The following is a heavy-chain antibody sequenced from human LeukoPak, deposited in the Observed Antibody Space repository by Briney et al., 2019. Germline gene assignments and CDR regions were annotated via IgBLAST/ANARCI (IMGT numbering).Heavy chain of an antibody. CDR1: GFTFSSYG. V-gene: IGHV3-30*03. CDR3: ARDMSVMTALTFDY. J-gene: IGHJ4*02. Sequence: GRSLRLSCAASGFTFSSYGMHWVRQAPGKGLEWVAVISYDGSNKYYADSVKGRFTISRDNSKNTLYLQMNSLRADDTAVYYCARDMSVMTALTFDYWGQGTLVTVSS. D-gene: IGHD2-21*02. CDR2: ISYDGSNK.